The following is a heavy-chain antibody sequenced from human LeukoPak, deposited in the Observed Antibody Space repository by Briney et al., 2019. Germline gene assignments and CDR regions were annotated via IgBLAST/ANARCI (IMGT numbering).Heavy chain of an antibody. CDR3: ARAGSWKLNFDY. V-gene: IGHV4-59*01. D-gene: IGHD6-13*01. Sequence: ASETLSLTCTVSGGSISSYYWSWIRQPPGKGLEWIGYIYYSGSTNYNPSLKSRVTISVDTSKNQFSLKLSSVTAADTAVYYCARAGSWKLNFDYWGQGTLVTVSS. J-gene: IGHJ4*02. CDR2: IYYSGST. CDR1: GGSISSYY.